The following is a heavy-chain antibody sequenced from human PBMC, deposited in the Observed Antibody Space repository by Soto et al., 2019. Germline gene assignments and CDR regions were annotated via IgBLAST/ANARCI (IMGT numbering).Heavy chain of an antibody. CDR3: ARDRGGATKSYGMDV. CDR1: GFPFSSYR. V-gene: IGHV3-21*01. CDR2: ISSSSSHI. D-gene: IGHD1-26*01. J-gene: IGHJ6*02. Sequence: PGGSLRPSCAASGFPFSSYRMNWVRQAPGKGLEWVSSISSSSSHIYYADSVKGRFTISRDNAKNSLYLQMNSLRAEDTAVYYCARDRGGATKSYGMDVWGQGTTVTVS.